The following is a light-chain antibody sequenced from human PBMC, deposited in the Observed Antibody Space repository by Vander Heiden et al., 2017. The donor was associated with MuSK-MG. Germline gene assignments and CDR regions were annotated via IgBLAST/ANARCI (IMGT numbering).Light chain of an antibody. CDR2: QDS. CDR3: QAWDSSHVV. J-gene: IGLJ2*01. Sequence: SYELTQPPSVSVSPGQTASITCSGDKLGDKYACWYQQKPGQSPVLVIYQDSKRPAGIPERFSGSNSGNTATLTISGTQAVDEDDYYCQAWDSSHVVFGGGTKLTVL. V-gene: IGLV3-1*01. CDR1: KLGDKY.